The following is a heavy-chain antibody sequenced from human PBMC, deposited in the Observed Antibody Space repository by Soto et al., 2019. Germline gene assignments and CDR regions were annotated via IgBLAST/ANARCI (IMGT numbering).Heavy chain of an antibody. Sequence: SETLSLTCTVSGGSISSYYWSWIRQPPGKGLEWIGYIYYSGSTNYNPSLKSRVTISVDTSKNQFSLKLSSVTAADTAVYYCAKGGPGRTVTTRVRYDYWGQGTLVTVSS. D-gene: IGHD4-4*01. CDR1: GGSISSYY. J-gene: IGHJ4*02. CDR2: IYYSGST. CDR3: AKGGPGRTVTTRVRYDY. V-gene: IGHV4-59*01.